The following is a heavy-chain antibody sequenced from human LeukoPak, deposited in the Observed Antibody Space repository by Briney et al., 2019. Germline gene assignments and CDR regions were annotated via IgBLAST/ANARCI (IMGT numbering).Heavy chain of an antibody. Sequence: PGGSLRPSCAASGFTFSSYSMNWVRQAPGKGLEWVSSISSSSSYIYYADSVKGRFTISRDNAKNSLYLQMNSLRAEDTAAYYCARDRSPLVVVAATGYYYYGMDVWGQGTTVTVSS. CDR3: ARDRSPLVVVAATGYYYYGMDV. CDR2: ISSSSSYI. J-gene: IGHJ6*02. CDR1: GFTFSSYS. V-gene: IGHV3-21*01. D-gene: IGHD2-15*01.